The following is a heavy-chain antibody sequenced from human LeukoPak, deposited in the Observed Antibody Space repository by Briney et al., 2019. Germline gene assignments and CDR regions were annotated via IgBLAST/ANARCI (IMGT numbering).Heavy chain of an antibody. CDR1: GGSISSGGYY. CDR2: IYYSGST. Sequence: SETLSLTCTVSGGSISSGGYYWSWIRQHPGKGLEWIGYIYYSGSTYYNPSLKSRVTISVDTSKDQFSLKLSSVTAADTAVYYCARASGDYYYGMDVWGKGTTVTVSS. CDR3: ARASGDYYYGMDV. D-gene: IGHD4-17*01. V-gene: IGHV4-31*03. J-gene: IGHJ6*04.